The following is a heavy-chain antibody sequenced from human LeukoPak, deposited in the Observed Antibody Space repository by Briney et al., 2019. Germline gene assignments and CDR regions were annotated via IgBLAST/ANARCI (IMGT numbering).Heavy chain of an antibody. V-gene: IGHV1-18*01. CDR3: VRDHGYSGYDLAEAFDI. Sequence: ASVKVSCKASGYTFTSYGITWVRQAPGQGLQWMGWISGYNGKTNSAQRLQGRVTLTTDTATSTAYMELRSLTSDDTAVYYCVRDHGYSGYDLAEAFDIWDQGTMVTVSS. CDR1: GYTFTSYG. D-gene: IGHD5-12*01. J-gene: IGHJ3*02. CDR2: ISGYNGKT.